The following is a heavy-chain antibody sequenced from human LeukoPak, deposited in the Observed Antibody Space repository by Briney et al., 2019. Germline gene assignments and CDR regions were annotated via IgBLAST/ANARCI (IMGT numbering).Heavy chain of an antibody. CDR2: ISGSGGST. D-gene: IGHD3-10*01. CDR1: GFTFSSYA. V-gene: IGHV3-23*01. CDR3: AKLGDYYGSGSYYRN. Sequence: GGSLRLSCAASGFTFSSYAMSWVRQAPGKGLEWVSAISGSGGSTYYADSVKGRFTISRDNSKNTLYLQMNSLRAEDTAVYYCAKLGDYYGSGSYYRNWGQGTLVTVSS. J-gene: IGHJ4*02.